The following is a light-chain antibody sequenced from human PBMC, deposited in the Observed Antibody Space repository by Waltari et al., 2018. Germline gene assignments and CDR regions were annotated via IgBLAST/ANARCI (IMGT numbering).Light chain of an antibody. J-gene: IGLJ3*02. CDR1: SSDVGSYNL. V-gene: IGLV2-23*01. CDR3: CSYAGSSTLV. Sequence: QSALTQPASVSGSPGQSITISCTGTSSDVGSYNLVSWNQQHPGKAPKPMMYEGSKRPPGVSNRFPGSKSRNTASLTISVLQAEDEADYYSCSYAGSSTLVFGGGTKLTVL. CDR2: EGS.